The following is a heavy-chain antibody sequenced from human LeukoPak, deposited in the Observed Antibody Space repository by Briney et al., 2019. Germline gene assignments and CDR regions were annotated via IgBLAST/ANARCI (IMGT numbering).Heavy chain of an antibody. CDR1: GGSFSGYY. CDR2: INHSGST. V-gene: IGHV4-34*01. J-gene: IGHJ4*02. CDR3: ARENMVRGVIGY. D-gene: IGHD3-10*01. Sequence: SETLCLTCAVYGGSFSGYYWSWIRQPPGKGLEWIGEINHSGSTNYNPSLKSRVTISVDTSKNQFSLKLSSVTAADTAVYYCARENMVRGVIGYWGQGTLVTVSS.